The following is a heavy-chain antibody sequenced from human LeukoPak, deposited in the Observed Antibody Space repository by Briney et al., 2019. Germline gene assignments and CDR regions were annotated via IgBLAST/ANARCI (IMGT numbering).Heavy chain of an antibody. CDR2: NHHSGST. CDR3: ARVNWRNDY. CDR1: GYSNRWGYH. Sequence: SETVSLTCSVSGYSNRWGYHLGWVRRPPGKGLEWIGTNHHSGSTYYNPSTKSRVTITVDTSKNQFSLTLTSVTAADSAVYYCARVNWRNDYWGQGTLVTVSS. V-gene: IGHV4-38-2*02. J-gene: IGHJ4*02. D-gene: IGHD1-20*01.